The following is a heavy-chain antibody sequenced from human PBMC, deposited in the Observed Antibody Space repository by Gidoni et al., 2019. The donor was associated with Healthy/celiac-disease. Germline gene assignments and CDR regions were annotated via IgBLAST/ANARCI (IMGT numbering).Heavy chain of an antibody. Sequence: QVQLQESGPGLVKPSQTLSLTCTVSGGSISSGSYYWSWIRQPAGKGLEWIGRIYTSGSTNYNPSIKSRVTISVDTSKNQFSLKLSSVTAADTAVYYCARDGYPRANYYYYYMDVWGKGTTVTVSS. CDR2: IYTSGST. D-gene: IGHD3-22*01. CDR3: ARDGYPRANYYYYYMDV. J-gene: IGHJ6*03. CDR1: GGSISSGSYY. V-gene: IGHV4-61*02.